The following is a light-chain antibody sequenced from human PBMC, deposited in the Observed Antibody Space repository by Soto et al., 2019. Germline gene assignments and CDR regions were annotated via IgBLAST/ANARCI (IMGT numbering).Light chain of an antibody. V-gene: IGLV2-8*01. Sequence: QSALTQPPSASGSPGQSVTISCAGTSSDVGGYNYVSWYQQHPGKAPKVMIYEVSKRPSGVPARFSGSKSGNMASLTVSGLQAEDEADYYCSSYAGSNNWVFGGGTKLTVL. CDR1: SSDVGGYNY. CDR3: SSYAGSNNWV. J-gene: IGLJ3*02. CDR2: EVS.